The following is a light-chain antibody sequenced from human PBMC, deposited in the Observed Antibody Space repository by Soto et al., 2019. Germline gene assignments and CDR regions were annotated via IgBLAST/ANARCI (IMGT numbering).Light chain of an antibody. CDR3: QQVNSFRT. V-gene: IGKV1-12*01. J-gene: IGKJ1*01. CDR1: QGISNW. CDR2: AAS. Sequence: DIQMTQSPSSVSASVGDRVTITCRASQGISNWLAWYQQKPGKAPKLLIYAASRLQSGVPSRFSGSGSGTDSTLTISSLQPEDFATYFCQQVNSFRTFGQGTKVDIK.